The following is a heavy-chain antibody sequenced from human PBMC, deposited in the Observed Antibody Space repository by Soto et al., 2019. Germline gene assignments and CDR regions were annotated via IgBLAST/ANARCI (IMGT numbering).Heavy chain of an antibody. CDR1: RVSYDSYS. CDR3: ARSQGGSSSLDIYYYYYYGMDV. CDR2: VIPIFGTP. J-gene: IGHJ6*02. Sequence: SAKLSSKARRVSYDSYSICWVRHSPGQGLEWMGGVIPIFGTPKYAQKFQGRVTITADESTSTGYMELRSLRSEDTAVYYCARSQGGSSSLDIYYYYYYGMDVWGQGTTVTVSS. D-gene: IGHD2-15*01. V-gene: IGHV1-69*13.